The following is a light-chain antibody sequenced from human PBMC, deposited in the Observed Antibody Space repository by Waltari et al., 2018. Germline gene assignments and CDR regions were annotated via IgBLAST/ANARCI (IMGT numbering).Light chain of an antibody. CDR3: YSFTTSSTRV. CDR1: SSDVGHYDY. V-gene: IGLV2-14*03. CDR2: DVH. J-gene: IGLJ1*01. Sequence: QSALTQPASVSGSPGQSITISCTGPSSDVGHYDYVSWFQQHPVNAPNFMIYDVHKRPSGVSTRCSGSKSGNTSSLTISGLQAEDEADYYCYSFTTSSTRVFGTGTKVTVL.